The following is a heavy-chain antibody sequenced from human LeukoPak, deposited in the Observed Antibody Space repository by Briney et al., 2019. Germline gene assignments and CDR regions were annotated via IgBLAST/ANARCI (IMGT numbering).Heavy chain of an antibody. D-gene: IGHD3-9*01. CDR3: ARGLKVLRYFDWPTLGY. CDR1: GYTSTSYD. CDR2: MNPNSGNT. J-gene: IGHJ4*02. V-gene: IGHV1-8*01. Sequence: ASVKVSCKASGYTSTSYDINWVRRATGQGLEWMGWMNPNSGNTGYAQKFQGRVTMTRNASISTAYMELSSLRSEDTAVYYCARGLKVLRYFDWPTLGYWGQGTLVTVSP.